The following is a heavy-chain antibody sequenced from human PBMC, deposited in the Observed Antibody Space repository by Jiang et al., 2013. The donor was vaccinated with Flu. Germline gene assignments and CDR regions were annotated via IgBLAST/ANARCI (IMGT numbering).Heavy chain of an antibody. CDR3: AREDPEGPFYYGMDV. CDR1: GFTFSSYG. V-gene: IGHV3-30*03. J-gene: IGHJ6*01. Sequence: VQLVESGGGVVQPGRSLRLSCAASGFTFSSYGIHWVRQAPGKGLEWVALISYDGSNKYYADSVKGRFAISRDNSKNTVYLEMNSLRLDDTAVFYCAREDPEGPFYYGMDV. CDR2: ISYDGSNK.